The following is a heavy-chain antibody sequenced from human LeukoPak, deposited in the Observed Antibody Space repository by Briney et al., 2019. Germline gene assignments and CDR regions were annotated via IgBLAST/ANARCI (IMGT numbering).Heavy chain of an antibody. D-gene: IGHD3-3*01. J-gene: IGHJ3*02. CDR2: IFYSGST. CDR3: ARGITIFGVVNDAFDI. Sequence: SETLSLTCTVSGGSISSYYWSWIRQPPGKRLEWIGYIFYSGSTYYNPSLKSRVTISVDRSKNQFSLKLSSVTAADTAVYYCARGITIFGVVNDAFDIWGQGTMVTVSS. V-gene: IGHV4-59*12. CDR1: GGSISSYY.